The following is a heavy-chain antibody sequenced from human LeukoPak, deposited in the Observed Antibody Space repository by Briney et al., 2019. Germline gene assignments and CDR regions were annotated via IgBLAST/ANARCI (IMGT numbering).Heavy chain of an antibody. D-gene: IGHD3-22*01. CDR2: ISGSGGST. Sequence: GSLRLSCAASGFTFSSYAMSWVRQAPGKGLEWVPAISGSGGSTYYADSVKGRFTISRDNSKNTLYLQMNSLRAEDTAVYYCAKDTPTNYYDSSGYPPTAIDYWGQGTLVTVSS. V-gene: IGHV3-23*01. J-gene: IGHJ4*02. CDR3: AKDTPTNYYDSSGYPPTAIDY. CDR1: GFTFSSYA.